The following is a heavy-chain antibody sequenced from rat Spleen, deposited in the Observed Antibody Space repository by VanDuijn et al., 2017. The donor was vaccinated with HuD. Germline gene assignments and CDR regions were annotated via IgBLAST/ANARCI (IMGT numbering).Heavy chain of an antibody. Sequence: QVQLKESGPGLVQPSQTLSLTCTVSGFSLSNYGVIWVRQPPGKGLDWMGVIWGDGNSNYNSALKSRLSISRDTSKSQVFLKVNSVQTEDTAMYFCARLGDYWGQGVMVTVSS. J-gene: IGHJ2*01. V-gene: IGHV2-13*01. CDR1: GFSLSNYG. CDR3: ARLGDY. CDR2: IWGDGNS. D-gene: IGHD5-1*01.